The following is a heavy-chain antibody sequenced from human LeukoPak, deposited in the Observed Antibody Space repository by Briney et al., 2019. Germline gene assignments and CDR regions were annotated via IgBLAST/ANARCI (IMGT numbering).Heavy chain of an antibody. J-gene: IGHJ6*03. Sequence: PGGSLRLSCAASGFTFDDHGMSWVRQAPGKGLEWVSGIKWDGGRTGYADSVKGRFTISRDNAKNSVYLQMNSLRAEDTAVYYCARGGVNTMVRGVIRYYYMDVWGKGTTVTISS. CDR2: IKWDGGRT. CDR3: ARGGVNTMVRGVIRYYYMDV. CDR1: GFTFDDHG. D-gene: IGHD3-10*01. V-gene: IGHV3-20*04.